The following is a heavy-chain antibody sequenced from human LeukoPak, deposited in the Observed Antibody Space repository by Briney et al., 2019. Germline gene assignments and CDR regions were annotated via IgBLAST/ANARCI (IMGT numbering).Heavy chain of an antibody. CDR2: IIPIFGTA. CDR3: ARDYSSGWPNFDY. CDR1: GGTFSSYA. D-gene: IGHD6-19*01. J-gene: IGHJ4*02. V-gene: IGHV1-69*05. Sequence: SVKVSCKASGGTFSSYAISWVRQAPGQGLEWMGGIIPIFGTANYAQKFQGRVTMTTDTSTSTAYMELRSLRSDDTAVYYCARDYSSGWPNFDYWGQGTLVTVSS.